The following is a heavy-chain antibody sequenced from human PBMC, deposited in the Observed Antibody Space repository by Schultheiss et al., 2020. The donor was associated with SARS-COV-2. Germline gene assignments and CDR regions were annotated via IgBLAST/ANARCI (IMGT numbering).Heavy chain of an antibody. V-gene: IGHV4-61*01. D-gene: IGHD4-23*01. Sequence: SETLSLTCTVSGGSISSSSYYWSWIRQPPGKGLEWIGYTSYRGSTNYNPSLKSRVSISIDTSKNQVSLRLSSVTAADTAVYYCARRTTVEFDYWGQGTLVTVSS. CDR1: GGSISSSSYY. J-gene: IGHJ4*02. CDR2: TSYRGST. CDR3: ARRTTVEFDY.